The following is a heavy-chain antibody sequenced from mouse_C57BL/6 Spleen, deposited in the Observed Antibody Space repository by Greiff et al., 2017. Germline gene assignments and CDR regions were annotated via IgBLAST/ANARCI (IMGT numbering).Heavy chain of an antibody. D-gene: IGHD3-2*02. CDR1: GYTFTSYW. J-gene: IGHJ2*01. CDR2: INPSSGYT. Sequence: QVQLQQSGAELAKPGASVKLSCKASGYTFTSYWMHWVKQRPGQGLEWIGYINPSSGYTKYNQKFKDKATLTEDKSSSTAYMQLSSLTYEDSAVYYCARGDSSGYDYWGQGTTLTVSS. V-gene: IGHV1-7*01. CDR3: ARGDSSGYDY.